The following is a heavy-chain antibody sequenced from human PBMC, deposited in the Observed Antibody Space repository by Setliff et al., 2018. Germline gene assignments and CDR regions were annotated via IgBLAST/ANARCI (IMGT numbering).Heavy chain of an antibody. Sequence: PSETLSLTCTVSGGSISSSSYYWGWIRQPPGKGLEWIGIIYYSGSTYYNPSLKSRVTISVDTSKNQFSLKLSSVTAADTAVYYCASVVEDYYDSSGYFLPSYYFDYWGQGTLVTVS. CDR2: IYYSGST. J-gene: IGHJ4*02. V-gene: IGHV4-39*01. D-gene: IGHD3-22*01. CDR1: GGSISSSSYY. CDR3: ASVVEDYYDSSGYFLPSYYFDY.